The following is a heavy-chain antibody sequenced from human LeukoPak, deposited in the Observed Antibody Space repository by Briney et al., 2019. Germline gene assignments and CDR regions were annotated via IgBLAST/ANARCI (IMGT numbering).Heavy chain of an antibody. J-gene: IGHJ4*02. CDR2: ISYDGSNE. Sequence: QSGGSLRFSCAASGCTFSRYTMHWVRQAPGKGLEWVAVISYDGSNEYYADSVKGRFTISRDSSENTLYLQMNSLRVEDTAVYYCARVGYYSSGPFSYFDYWGQGTLVTVSS. V-gene: IGHV3-30-3*01. CDR1: GCTFSRYT. D-gene: IGHD3-10*01. CDR3: ARVGYYSSGPFSYFDY.